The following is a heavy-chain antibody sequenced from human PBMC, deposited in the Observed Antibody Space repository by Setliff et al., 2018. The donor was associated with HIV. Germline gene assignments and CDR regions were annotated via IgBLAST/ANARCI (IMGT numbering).Heavy chain of an antibody. D-gene: IGHD3-3*01. V-gene: IGHV4-61*09. CDR1: GASITSGSFY. CDR2: TYTNGRI. J-gene: IGHJ5*02. Sequence: SETLSLTCSVSGASITSGSFYWTWIRKPAGKGLEWIGHTYTNGRINYNPSLQSRVAISMDTSRNQFSLRLSSVTSADTAVYFCAREDMSHWSGFLYESSWFYTWGRGILVTVSS. CDR3: AREDMSHWSGFLYESSWFYT.